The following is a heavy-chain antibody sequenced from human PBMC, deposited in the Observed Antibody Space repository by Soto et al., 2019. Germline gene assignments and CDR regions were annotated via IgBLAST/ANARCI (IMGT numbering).Heavy chain of an antibody. Sequence: GGSLILSCAASGFTFSSYSMSWVRQAPGKGLEWVSAISGSGGSTYYADSVKGRFTISRDNSKNTLYLQMNSLRAEDTAVYYCAKVPPGPYREYYFDYWGQGTLVTVSS. D-gene: IGHD2-21*01. J-gene: IGHJ4*02. CDR2: ISGSGGST. V-gene: IGHV3-23*01. CDR1: GFTFSSYS. CDR3: AKVPPGPYREYYFDY.